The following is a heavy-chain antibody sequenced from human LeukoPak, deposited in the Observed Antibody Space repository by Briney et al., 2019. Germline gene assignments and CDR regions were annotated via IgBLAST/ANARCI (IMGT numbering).Heavy chain of an antibody. CDR1: GGSISSYY. D-gene: IGHD3-10*01. V-gene: IGHV4-59*01. Sequence: SETLSLTCTVSGGSISSYYWSWIRQPPGKGLEWIGYIYYSGSTNYNPSLKSRVTISVDTSKNQFSLKLSSVTAADTAVYYCARDRTVRGGGEEYYFDYWGQGTLVTVSS. J-gene: IGHJ4*02. CDR2: IYYSGST. CDR3: ARDRTVRGGGEEYYFDY.